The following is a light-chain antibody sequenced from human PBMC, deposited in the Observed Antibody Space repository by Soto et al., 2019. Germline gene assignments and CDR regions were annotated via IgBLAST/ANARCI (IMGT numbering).Light chain of an antibody. CDR2: EVS. CDR1: SSDVGGYNY. Sequence: QSVLTQPASVSGSPGQSITISCTGTSSDVGGYNYVSWYQQHPGKAPKVMIYEVSNRPSGVSNRFSGSKSGNTASLTISGLQAEDEAYYYCSSYRSIGSLVFGTGTKVTVL. J-gene: IGLJ1*01. CDR3: SSYRSIGSLV. V-gene: IGLV2-14*01.